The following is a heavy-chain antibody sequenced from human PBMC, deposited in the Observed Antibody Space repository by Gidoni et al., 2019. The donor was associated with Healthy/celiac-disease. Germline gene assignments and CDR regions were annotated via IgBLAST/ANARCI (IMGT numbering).Heavy chain of an antibody. CDR2: IRYYGSNK. J-gene: IGHJ4*02. Sequence: QVQLVESGGGGVQPGGSLRPSGAASGVPFSSYGMHWVRQAPGKGLGWVAFIRYYGSNKYYADSVKGRFTISRDNSKNTLYLQMNSLRAEDTAVYYCAKSTYYDFWSGLDYWGQGTLVTVSS. CDR1: GVPFSSYG. CDR3: AKSTYYDFWSGLDY. V-gene: IGHV3-30*02. D-gene: IGHD3-3*01.